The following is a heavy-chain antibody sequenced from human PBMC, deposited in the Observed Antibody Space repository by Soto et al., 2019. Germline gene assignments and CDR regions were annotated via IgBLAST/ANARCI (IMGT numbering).Heavy chain of an antibody. CDR2: INHSGST. V-gene: IGHV4-34*01. CDR3: ARAPSPYYDILTGYSGGQKYYFDY. Sequence: PSETLSLTCAVYGGSFSGYYWSWIRQPPGKGLEWIGEINHSGSTNYNPSLKSRVTISVDTSKNQFSLKLSSVTAADTAVYYCARAPSPYYDILTGYSGGQKYYFDYWGQGTLVTVSS. J-gene: IGHJ4*02. CDR1: GGSFSGYY. D-gene: IGHD3-9*01.